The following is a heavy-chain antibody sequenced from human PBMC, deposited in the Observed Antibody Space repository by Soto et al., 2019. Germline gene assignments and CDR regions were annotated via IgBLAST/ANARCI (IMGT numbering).Heavy chain of an antibody. CDR1: GYTFTSSG. J-gene: IGHJ6*02. CDR3: IVVRGVIDYYYYGMDV. CDR2: IIPILGIA. D-gene: IGHD3-10*01. Sequence: GASVKVSCKASGYTFTSSGISWVRQAPGQGLEWMGRIIPILGIANYAQKFQGRVTITADKSTSTAYMELSSLRSEDTAVYYCIVVRGVIDYYYYGMDVWGQGTTVTVSS. V-gene: IGHV1-69*04.